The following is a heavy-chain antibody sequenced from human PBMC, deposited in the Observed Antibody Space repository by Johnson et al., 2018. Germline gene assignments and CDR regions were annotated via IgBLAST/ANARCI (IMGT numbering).Heavy chain of an antibody. Sequence: EVQLVESGGGLVKPGGSLRLSCAASGFTFSSYSMNWVRQAPGKGLEWVSSISSSSRYIYYADSGKGRFTISRDNANNSLYLQMNSLRAEDTAVYYCARDRNDYGDFDAFDIWGQGTMVTVSS. CDR1: GFTFSSYS. CDR2: ISSSSRYI. CDR3: ARDRNDYGDFDAFDI. D-gene: IGHD4-17*01. J-gene: IGHJ3*02. V-gene: IGHV3-21*01.